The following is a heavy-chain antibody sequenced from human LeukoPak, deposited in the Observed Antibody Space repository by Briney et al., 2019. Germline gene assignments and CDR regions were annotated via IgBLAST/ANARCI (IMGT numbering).Heavy chain of an antibody. CDR3: ARDSRQQQLVLFDY. CDR2: IYHSGST. CDR1: GGSISSSNW. Sequence: SETLSLTCAVSGGSISSSNWWSWVRQPPGKGLEWIGEIYHSGSTNYNPSLKSRVTISVDKSKNQFSLKLSSVTAADTAVYYCARDSRQQQLVLFDYWGQGTLVTVSS. J-gene: IGHJ4*02. V-gene: IGHV4-4*02. D-gene: IGHD6-13*01.